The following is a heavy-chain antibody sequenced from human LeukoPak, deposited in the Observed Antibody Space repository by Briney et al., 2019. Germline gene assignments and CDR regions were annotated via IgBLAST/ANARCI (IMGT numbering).Heavy chain of an antibody. CDR2: ISTSSGYT. CDR3: ALNNWVDPFDI. Sequence: GASVKVSFKASGYTFTTYDIKWVRQAPGKGLEWVGWISTSSGYTGYAQKCQGRVTMTSYTAMSTAYMEMSSLTSEDTAVYYCALNNWVDPFDIWGQGTVVTVSS. V-gene: IGHV1-8*01. CDR1: GYTFTTYD. D-gene: IGHD1-20*01. J-gene: IGHJ3*02.